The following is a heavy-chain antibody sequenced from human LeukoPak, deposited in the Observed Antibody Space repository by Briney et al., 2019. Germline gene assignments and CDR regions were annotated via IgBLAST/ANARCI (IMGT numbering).Heavy chain of an antibody. CDR1: GYSVTSYW. Sequence: GESLKISCKGSGYSVTSYWIGWVRQMPGKSLEWVGVIYPGDSDTSYSPSSQAQAPLSADTSLSPAYLQWSSLKASHTALYYRARSGYSYGSPYSFDYWGQGTLVTVSS. D-gene: IGHD5-18*01. V-gene: IGHV5-51*01. CDR3: ARSGYSYGSPYSFDY. J-gene: IGHJ4*02. CDR2: IYPGDSDT.